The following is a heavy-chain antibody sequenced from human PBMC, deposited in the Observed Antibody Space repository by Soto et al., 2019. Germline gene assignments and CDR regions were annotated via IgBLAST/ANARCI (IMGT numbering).Heavy chain of an antibody. J-gene: IGHJ4*02. CDR1: GFTFGDYA. V-gene: IGHV3-49*04. D-gene: IGHD2-21*02. CDR2: IRNKAYGGTT. Sequence: GGSLRLSCTASGFTFGDYAMSWVRQAPGKGLEWVGFIRNKAYGGTTEYAASVKGRFTISRDDSKSIAYLQMNSLKTEDTAVYYCTRVEDIVVVTAIHYWGQGTLVTVSS. CDR3: TRVEDIVVVTAIHY.